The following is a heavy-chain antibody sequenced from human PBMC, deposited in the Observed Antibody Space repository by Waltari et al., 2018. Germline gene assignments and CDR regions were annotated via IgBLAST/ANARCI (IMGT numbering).Heavy chain of an antibody. J-gene: IGHJ4*02. CDR1: GGTFSSYA. D-gene: IGHD4-17*01. CDR2: IIPILGIA. V-gene: IGHV1-69*04. CDR3: ARDTTVTTFRYFDY. Sequence: QVQLVQSGAEVKKPGSSVKVSCKASGGTFSSYAISWVRQAPGQGLEWMGGIIPILGIANYAKKFQGRVTITADESMSTAYMELSSLRSDDTAVYYCARDTTVTTFRYFDYWGQGTLVTVSS.